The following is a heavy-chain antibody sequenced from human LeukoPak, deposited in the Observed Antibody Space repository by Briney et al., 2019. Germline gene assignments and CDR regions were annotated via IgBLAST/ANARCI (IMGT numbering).Heavy chain of an antibody. CDR1: GESLSKYY. V-gene: IGHV4-34*01. D-gene: IGHD1-26*01. CDR3: ASSVGSTDY. CDR2: VNHRGST. Sequence: LETQSLTCAVYGESLSKYYWTWIRQSPGKGLEWIGEVNHRGSTNLNPSLKSRVTLSVDTSKHQFSLRLTSVTAADAAVYYCASSVGSTDYWGQGTLVTVSS. J-gene: IGHJ4*02.